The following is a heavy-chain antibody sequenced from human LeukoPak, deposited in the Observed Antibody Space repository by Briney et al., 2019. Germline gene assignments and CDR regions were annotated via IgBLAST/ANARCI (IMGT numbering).Heavy chain of an antibody. V-gene: IGHV4-34*01. CDR2: INHSGST. Sequence: KPSETLSLTCAVYGGSFSVYYWSWIRQPPGKGLEWIGEINHSGSTNYNPSLKSRVTISVDTSKNQFSLKLSSVTAADTAVYYCASGTWGPFDYWGQGTLVTVSS. CDR1: GGSFSVYY. D-gene: IGHD3-16*01. CDR3: ASGTWGPFDY. J-gene: IGHJ4*02.